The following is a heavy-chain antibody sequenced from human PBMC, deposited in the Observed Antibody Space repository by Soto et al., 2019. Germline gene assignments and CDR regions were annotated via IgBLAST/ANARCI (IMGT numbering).Heavy chain of an antibody. CDR3: ARQTGTHFPQDNWFDP. V-gene: IGHV4-59*08. J-gene: IGHJ5*02. CDR1: GGSISSYY. Sequence: SETLSLTCTVSGGSISSYYWSWIRQPPGKGLEWIGYIYYSGSTNYNPSLKSRVTISVDTSKNQFSLKLSSVTAADTAVYYCARQTGTHFPQDNWFDPWGQGTLVTVSS. D-gene: IGHD1-7*01. CDR2: IYYSGST.